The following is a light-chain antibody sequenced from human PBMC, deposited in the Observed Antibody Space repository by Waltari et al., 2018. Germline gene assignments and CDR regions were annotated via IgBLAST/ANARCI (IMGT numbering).Light chain of an antibody. J-gene: IGLJ3*02. Sequence: QSVLTQPPSASGTPGQRVTISCSGSRSNIGTNTVNWYQQLPGAAPKVLIYRNNQGPSGVPDRFSGSKSVTSASLAISGLQSEDEAAYFCASWDDSLNGPVFGGGTTLTVL. V-gene: IGLV1-44*01. CDR1: RSNIGTNT. CDR3: ASWDDSLNGPV. CDR2: RNN.